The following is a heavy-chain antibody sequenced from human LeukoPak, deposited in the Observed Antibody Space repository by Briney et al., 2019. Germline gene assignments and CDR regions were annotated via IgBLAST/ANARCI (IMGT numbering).Heavy chain of an antibody. V-gene: IGHV3-74*01. CDR2: MNQDGSDT. Sequence: PGGSLRLSCAVSGFILSSDWMHWVRQAPGKGLEWVSRMNQDGSDTSYADSVKGRFTISRDNAKNTVYLQMNSLRAEDSAVYYCATVFGYWGQGTLVTVSS. J-gene: IGHJ4*02. CDR3: ATVFGY. CDR1: GFILSSDW.